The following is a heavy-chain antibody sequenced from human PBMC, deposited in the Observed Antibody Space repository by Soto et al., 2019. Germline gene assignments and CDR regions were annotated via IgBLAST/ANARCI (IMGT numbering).Heavy chain of an antibody. CDR1: GFTFSSYA. Sequence: LRLSCAASGFTFSSYAMHWVRQAPGKGLEWVAVISYDGSSKYYADSVKGRFTISRDNSKNTLYLQMNSLRAEDTAVYYCARDCEWDFYDYVWGSYRGNTYYYYYGMDVWGQGTTVTVSS. CDR2: ISYDGSSK. V-gene: IGHV3-30-3*01. D-gene: IGHD3-16*02. CDR3: ARDCEWDFYDYVWGSYRGNTYYYYYGMDV. J-gene: IGHJ6*02.